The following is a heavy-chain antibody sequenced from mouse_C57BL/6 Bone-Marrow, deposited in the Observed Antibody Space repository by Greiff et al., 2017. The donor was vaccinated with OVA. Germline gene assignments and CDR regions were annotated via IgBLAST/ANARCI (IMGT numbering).Heavy chain of an antibody. CDR2: IHPYRGST. D-gene: IGHD1-1*02. J-gene: IGHJ3*01. CDR3: ARGWNAIVAPFAY. Sequence: VQLQQPGAELVKPGASVKLSCKASGYTFTSYWMHWVKQRPGQGLEWIGMIHPYRGSTNYNQKFKSKATLTVDKSSSTAYMQLSSLTSEDSAVYYCARGWNAIVAPFAYWGQGTLVTVSA. V-gene: IGHV1-64*01. CDR1: GYTFTSYW.